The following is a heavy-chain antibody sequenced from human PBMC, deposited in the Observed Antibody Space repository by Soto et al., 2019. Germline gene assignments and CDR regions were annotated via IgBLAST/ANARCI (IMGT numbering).Heavy chain of an antibody. V-gene: IGHV3-23*01. CDR3: AKNYFFDS. Sequence: EVQLLESGGGLVQPGGSLRLSCAASGFTFNSYAMSWVRQAPGKGLEWVSSISRSDDGPYYADSVKGRFTISRDNSQNTLFLLRNSLRADDTALYYCAKNYFFDSWGQGAPVTVSS. CDR1: GFTFNSYA. J-gene: IGHJ4*02. CDR2: ISRSDDGP.